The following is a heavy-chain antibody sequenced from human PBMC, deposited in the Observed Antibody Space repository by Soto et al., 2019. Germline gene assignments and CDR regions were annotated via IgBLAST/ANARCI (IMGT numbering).Heavy chain of an antibody. D-gene: IGHD4-17*01. J-gene: IGHJ6*02. V-gene: IGHV1-69*02. Sequence: QVQLVQSGAEVKKPGSSVKVSCKASGGTFSSYTISWVRQAPGQGLEWMGRIIPILGIANYAQKFQGRVTIPADKSKSTAYMELSSLRSEDTAVYYCASGFITTVTSAYYGMDVWGQGTTVTVSS. CDR1: GGTFSSYT. CDR2: IIPILGIA. CDR3: ASGFITTVTSAYYGMDV.